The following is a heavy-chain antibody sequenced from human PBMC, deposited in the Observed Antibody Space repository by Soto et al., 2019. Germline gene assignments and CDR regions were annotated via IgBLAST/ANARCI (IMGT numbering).Heavy chain of an antibody. CDR3: AKWSTSWNAFDY. J-gene: IGHJ4*02. CDR1: GGSIDNY. V-gene: IGHV4-59*03. D-gene: IGHD6-13*01. CDR2: MDSRGNS. Sequence: SETLSLTCTVSGGSIDNYWNWIRQPPGKGLEWIGYMDSRGNSNGNPSLESRVTMSVDTSKNQFSLKLSSVTAADTAVYYCAKWSTSWNAFDYWGQGTLVTVSS.